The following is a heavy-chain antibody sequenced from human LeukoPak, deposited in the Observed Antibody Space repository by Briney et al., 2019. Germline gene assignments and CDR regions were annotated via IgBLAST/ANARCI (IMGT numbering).Heavy chain of an antibody. CDR1: GFTFSSNW. V-gene: IGHV3-7*04. D-gene: IGHD2-15*01. J-gene: IGHJ4*02. CDR2: MNQDGSEK. Sequence: PGGSLRLSCAASGFTFSSNWMTWVRQAPGKGLEWVANMNQDGSEKYYVDSVKGRFTISRDNAKNSLYLQMNSLRAEDTAVYYCARDTLRRFDFWGLGTLVTVSS. CDR3: ARDTLRRFDF.